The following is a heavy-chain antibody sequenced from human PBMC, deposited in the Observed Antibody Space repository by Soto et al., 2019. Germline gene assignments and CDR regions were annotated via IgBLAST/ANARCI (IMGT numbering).Heavy chain of an antibody. D-gene: IGHD3-3*01. CDR1: GYTFTSYA. Sequence: ASVKVSCKASGYTFTSYAMHWVRQAPGQRLEWMGWINAGNGNTKYSQKFQGRVTITRDTSASTAYMELRSLRSDDTAVYYCARGFTIFGVVEDYWGQGTLVTVSS. CDR3: ARGFTIFGVVEDY. V-gene: IGHV1-3*01. CDR2: INAGNGNT. J-gene: IGHJ4*02.